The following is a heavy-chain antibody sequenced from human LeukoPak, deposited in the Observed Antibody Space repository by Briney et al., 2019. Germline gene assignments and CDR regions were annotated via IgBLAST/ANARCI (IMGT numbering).Heavy chain of an antibody. J-gene: IGHJ4*02. CDR2: ISYSSSTI. V-gene: IGHV3-11*04. D-gene: IGHD3-22*01. CDR1: GGSFSGYY. Sequence: LSLTCAVYGGSFSGYYWSWIRQAPGKGLEWVSYISYSSSTIYYADSVKGRFTISRDNAKSSLYLQMNSLRAEDTAVYYCARDIYYYDSSGYYFPGGSDYWGQGTLVTVSS. CDR3: ARDIYYYDSSGYYFPGGSDY.